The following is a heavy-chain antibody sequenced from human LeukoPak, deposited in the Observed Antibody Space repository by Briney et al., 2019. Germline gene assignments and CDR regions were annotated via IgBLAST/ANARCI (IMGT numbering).Heavy chain of an antibody. V-gene: IGHV3-48*04. J-gene: IGHJ3*02. D-gene: IGHD1-7*01. CDR3: GRDFGLTGTKRSFDI. CDR2: ISGSGSII. Sequence: PGGSLRLSCAASGFTFSSYAMSWVRQAPGKGLEWVSYISGSGSIIYYADSVKGRFTISRDNAKNSLYLQMNSLRAEDTAVYYCGRDFGLTGTKRSFDIWGRGTMVTVSS. CDR1: GFTFSSYA.